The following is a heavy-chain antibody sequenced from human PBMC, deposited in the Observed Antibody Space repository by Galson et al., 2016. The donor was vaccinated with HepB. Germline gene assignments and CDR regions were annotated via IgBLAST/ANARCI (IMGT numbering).Heavy chain of an antibody. D-gene: IGHD3-16*01. CDR1: GFSLNTSGVA. CDR3: AYRPVGDPQNVAFYV. CDR2: IYWDDDK. Sequence: PALVKPTQTLTLTCTFSGFSLNTSGVAVGWIRQPPGKALDWLALIYWDDDKRYSPSLNSRLTINKDTSRNQVVLTMTNMDPVDTATYYCAYRPVGDPQNVAFYVWGQGTLVIVS. J-gene: IGHJ3*01. V-gene: IGHV2-5*02.